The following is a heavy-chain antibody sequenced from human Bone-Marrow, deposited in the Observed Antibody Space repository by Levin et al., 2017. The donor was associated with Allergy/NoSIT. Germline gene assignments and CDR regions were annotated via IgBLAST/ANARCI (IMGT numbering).Heavy chain of an antibody. V-gene: IGHV3-21*01. CDR3: ARRPSKGDYGSAHFDY. CDR2: ISSSSSYI. D-gene: IGHD4-17*01. J-gene: IGHJ4*02. Sequence: GGSLRLSCAASGFTFSSYSMNWVRQAPGKGLEWVSSISSSSSYIYYADSVKGRFTISRDNAKNSLYLQMNSLRAEDTAVYYCARRPSKGDYGSAHFDYWGQGTLVTVSS. CDR1: GFTFSSYS.